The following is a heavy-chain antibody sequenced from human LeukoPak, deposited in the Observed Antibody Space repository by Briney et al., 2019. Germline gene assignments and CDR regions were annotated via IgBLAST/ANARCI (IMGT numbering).Heavy chain of an antibody. CDR2: IDPNTGDT. Sequence: ASVKVTCKASGQSLTGYFIHWVRQAPGQGLEWVGRIDPNTGDTIYAQNFQGRVTVTSATSISAAYMELSRLTSDDTAVYFCARLGLHGSGTYYFFDYWGQGTLVTVSS. CDR3: ARLGLHGSGTYYFFDY. J-gene: IGHJ4*02. V-gene: IGHV1-2*06. D-gene: IGHD3-10*01. CDR1: GQSLTGYF.